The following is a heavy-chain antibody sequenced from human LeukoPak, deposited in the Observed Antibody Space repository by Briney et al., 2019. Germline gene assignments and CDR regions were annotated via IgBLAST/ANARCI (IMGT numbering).Heavy chain of an antibody. CDR1: GFTFSDYR. Sequence: PGGSLRLSCIASGFTFSDYRMHWVRQAPGKGLEWVAVISYDGNHKYYGDSVKGRFTISRDNSRNTLYLQMDSLKTEDTAVYYCAKGELHFNTCSFDYWGQGTLVTVS. CDR3: AKGELHFNTCSFDY. CDR2: ISYDGNHK. V-gene: IGHV3-30*18. J-gene: IGHJ4*02. D-gene: IGHD1-26*01.